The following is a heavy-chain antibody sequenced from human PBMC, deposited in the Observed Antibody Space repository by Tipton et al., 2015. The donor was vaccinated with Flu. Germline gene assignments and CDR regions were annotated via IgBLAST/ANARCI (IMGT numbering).Heavy chain of an antibody. Sequence: TLSLTCTVSGGSISSYYWNWIRQPPGKGLQWIGYIYYSGSTNYNPSLKSRVTIAVDTSKNQFSLKLRFVTAADTAVYYCTRGDISGWNPDGLDVWGQGTTVTVSS. J-gene: IGHJ6*02. D-gene: IGHD6-19*01. CDR1: GGSISSYY. CDR2: IYYSGST. CDR3: TRGDISGWNPDGLDV. V-gene: IGHV4-59*01.